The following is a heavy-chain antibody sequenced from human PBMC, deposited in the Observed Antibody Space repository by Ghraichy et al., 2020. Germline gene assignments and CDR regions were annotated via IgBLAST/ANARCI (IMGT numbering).Heavy chain of an antibody. CDR3: ARTLDSSGFDY. J-gene: IGHJ4*02. CDR2: IKQDGSEK. Sequence: GGSLRLSCAASGFTFSTYWMTWVRQDPGKGLEWVANIKQDGSEKYYVDSVKGRFTISRDNAKNSLYLQMNSLRAEDTAVYYCARTLDSSGFDYWGQGTLVTVSS. V-gene: IGHV3-7*03. CDR1: GFTFSTYW. D-gene: IGHD3-22*01.